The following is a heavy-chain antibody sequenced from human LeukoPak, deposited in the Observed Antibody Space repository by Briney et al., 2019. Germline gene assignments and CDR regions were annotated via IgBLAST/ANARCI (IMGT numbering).Heavy chain of an antibody. V-gene: IGHV7-4-1*02. Sequence: ASVKVSCKASGYTFSSYAMNWVRQVPGQGLEWMGWINTSTGNPTYAQGFTGRFVFSLDTSVSTAYLQISSLKAEDTAVYYCARGRYGSGSYSYNWFDPWGQGTLVTVSS. D-gene: IGHD3-10*01. CDR3: ARGRYGSGSYSYNWFDP. CDR2: INTSTGNP. CDR1: GYTFSSYA. J-gene: IGHJ5*02.